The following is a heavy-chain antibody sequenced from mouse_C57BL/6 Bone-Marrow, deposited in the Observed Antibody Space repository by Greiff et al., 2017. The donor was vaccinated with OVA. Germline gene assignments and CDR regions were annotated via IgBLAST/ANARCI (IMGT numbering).Heavy chain of an antibody. D-gene: IGHD2-3*01. Sequence: VQLVESGGDLVKPGGSLKLSCAASGFTFSSYGMSWVRQTPDKRLEWVATISSGGSYTYYPDSVKGRFTISRDNAKNTLYLQMSSLKSEDTAMYYCARHEGYPYYYAMDYWGQGTSVTVSS. CDR3: ARHEGYPYYYAMDY. CDR1: GFTFSSYG. J-gene: IGHJ4*01. V-gene: IGHV5-6*01. CDR2: ISSGGSYT.